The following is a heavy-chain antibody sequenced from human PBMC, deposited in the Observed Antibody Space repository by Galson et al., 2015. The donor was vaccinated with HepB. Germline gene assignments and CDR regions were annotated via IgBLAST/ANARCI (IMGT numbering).Heavy chain of an antibody. CDR3: VRYGSGSEYMDPFDY. Sequence: SLRLSCAASGFSFSSYDMHWVRQAPGKGLEWISHISGSSTFIYYSDSVKGRFTISRDSAKNSLFLQMNSLRADDTAVYYCVRYGSGSEYMDPFDYWGQGTLVTVSS. CDR2: ISGSSTFI. J-gene: IGHJ4*02. V-gene: IGHV3-48*01. D-gene: IGHD3-10*01. CDR1: GFSFSSYD.